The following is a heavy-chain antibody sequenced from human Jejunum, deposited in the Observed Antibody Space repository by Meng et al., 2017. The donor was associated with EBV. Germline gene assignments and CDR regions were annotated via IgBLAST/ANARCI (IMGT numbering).Heavy chain of an antibody. D-gene: IGHD4-11*01. CDR3: AKSNDYSLNS. Sequence: QVQLQASGPGLVKPSGTLSLTCAVSGDSTSSSHWWSWVRQPPGKGLEWIGEMHPGGSTNYNPSLKSRVTISVDNSKNQFSLKLTSVTAADTAAYYCAKSNDYSLNSWGQGTLVTVSS. J-gene: IGHJ4*02. V-gene: IGHV4-4*02. CDR2: MHPGGST. CDR1: GDSTSSSHW.